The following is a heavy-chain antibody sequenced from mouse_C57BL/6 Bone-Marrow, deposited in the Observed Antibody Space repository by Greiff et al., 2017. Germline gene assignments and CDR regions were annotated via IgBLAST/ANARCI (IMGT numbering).Heavy chain of an antibody. V-gene: IGHV3-6*01. J-gene: IGHJ3*01. Sequence: EVQRVESGPGLVKPSQSLSLTCSVTGYSITSGYYWNWIRQFPGNKLEWMGYISYGGSNNYNPYLKNRISITRDTSKNQFFLKLNSVTTEDTATDYCARHYYYGSPFAYWGQGTLVTVSA. CDR3: ARHYYYGSPFAY. CDR1: GYSITSGYY. CDR2: ISYGGSN. D-gene: IGHD1-1*01.